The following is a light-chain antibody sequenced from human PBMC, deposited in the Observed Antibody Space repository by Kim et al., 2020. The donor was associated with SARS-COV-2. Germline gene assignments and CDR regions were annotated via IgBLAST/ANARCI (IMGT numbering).Light chain of an antibody. V-gene: IGLV6-57*03. CDR3: QSYDSTNHVV. CDR1: SYNVASSY. Sequence: KTVTISCTRSSYNVASSYVQWDQQRPGSAPTTVIYEDNQRPSGVPDRFSGSIDSSSNSASLTISGLKTEDEADYYCQSYDSTNHVVFGGGTQLTVL. CDR2: EDN. J-gene: IGLJ2*01.